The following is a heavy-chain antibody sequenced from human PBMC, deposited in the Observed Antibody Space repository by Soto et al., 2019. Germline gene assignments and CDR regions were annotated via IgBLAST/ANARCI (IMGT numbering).Heavy chain of an antibody. Sequence: SETLSLTCTVSGGSITSDNYYWSWVRQRPGKGLEWIGFIYATGSTYYNPSLKSRVTISVDTSKDQFSLKVSPVTAADTAVYYCARVQATYGSQCFDYWGQGTLVTVSS. CDR2: IYATGST. CDR3: ARVQATYGSQCFDY. J-gene: IGHJ4*02. V-gene: IGHV4-30-4*01. CDR1: GGSITSDNYY. D-gene: IGHD3-10*01.